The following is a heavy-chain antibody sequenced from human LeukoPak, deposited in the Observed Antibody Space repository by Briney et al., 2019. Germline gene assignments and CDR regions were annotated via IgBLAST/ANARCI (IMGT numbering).Heavy chain of an antibody. J-gene: IGHJ4*02. D-gene: IGHD7-27*01. Sequence: GRSLRLSCAASGFTFSSYGMFWVRQAPGKGLEWVAVISYDGINKYYADSVKGRFTISRDNSKSTLYLQMNSLRAEDTAVYYCAEASLDTDWGVFDYWGQGTLVTVSS. CDR2: ISYDGINK. V-gene: IGHV3-30*18. CDR3: AEASLDTDWGVFDY. CDR1: GFTFSSYG.